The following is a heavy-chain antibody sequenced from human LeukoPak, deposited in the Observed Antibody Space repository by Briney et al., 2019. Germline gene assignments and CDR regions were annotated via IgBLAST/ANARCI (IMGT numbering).Heavy chain of an antibody. CDR3: ARYVSLIAAAGKDY. J-gene: IGHJ4*02. Sequence: SETLSLTCTVSGGSISSSSYYWGWIPQPPGKGLEWIGSIYYSGSTYYNPSLKSRVTISVDTSKNQFSLKLSSVTAADTAVYYCARYVSLIAAAGKDYWGQGTLVTVSS. V-gene: IGHV4-39*07. CDR2: IYYSGST. D-gene: IGHD6-13*01. CDR1: GGSISSSSYY.